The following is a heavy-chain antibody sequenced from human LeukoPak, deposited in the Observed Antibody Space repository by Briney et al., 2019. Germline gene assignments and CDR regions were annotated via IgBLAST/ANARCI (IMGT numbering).Heavy chain of an antibody. CDR3: ARGREIHGGSDTKLDDY. CDR2: INPNSGGT. D-gene: IGHD3-10*01. J-gene: IGHJ4*02. CDR1: GYSFTAFY. V-gene: IGHV1-2*02. Sequence: ASVKVSCKTSGYSFTAFYIHWVRQAPGQGLEWMGWINPNSGGTNYAQKFQGRVTMTRDTSINTVDMDLSGLTSDDTAVFYCARGREIHGGSDTKLDDYWGQGTLVAVSS.